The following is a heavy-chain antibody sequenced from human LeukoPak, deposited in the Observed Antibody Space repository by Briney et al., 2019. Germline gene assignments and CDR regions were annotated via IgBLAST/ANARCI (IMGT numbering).Heavy chain of an antibody. J-gene: IGHJ3*02. CDR1: GGSISSGDYY. D-gene: IGHD3-10*01. Sequence: PSQTLSLTCTVSGGSISSGDYYWSWIRQPPGKGLEWIGYIYYSGSTYYNPSLKSRVTISVDTSKNQFSLKLSSGTAADTAVYYCARVLLWFGELYTHAFDIWGQGTMVTVSS. CDR2: IYYSGST. V-gene: IGHV4-30-4*01. CDR3: ARVLLWFGELYTHAFDI.